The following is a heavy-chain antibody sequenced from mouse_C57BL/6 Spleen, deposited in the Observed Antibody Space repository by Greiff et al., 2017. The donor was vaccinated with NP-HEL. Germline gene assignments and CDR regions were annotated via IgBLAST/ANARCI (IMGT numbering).Heavy chain of an antibody. D-gene: IGHD1-1*01. J-gene: IGHJ1*03. V-gene: IGHV1-84*01. Sequence: LVESGPELVKPGASVKISCKASGYTFTDYYINWVKQRPGQGLEWIGWIYPGSGNTKYNEKFKGKATLTVDTSSSTAYMQLSSLTSEDSAVYFCARAPHYYGSSHWYFDVWGTGTTVTVSS. CDR3: ARAPHYYGSSHWYFDV. CDR1: GYTFTDYY. CDR2: IYPGSGNT.